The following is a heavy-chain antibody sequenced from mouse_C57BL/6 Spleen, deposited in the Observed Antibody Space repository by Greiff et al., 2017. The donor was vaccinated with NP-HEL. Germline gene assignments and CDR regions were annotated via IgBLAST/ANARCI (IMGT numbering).Heavy chain of an antibody. CDR2: IYPGSGNT. D-gene: IGHD1-1*01. CDR1: GYTFTDYY. J-gene: IGHJ4*01. CDR3: ARSGDYYGRGYAMDY. Sequence: VQLQQSGAELVRPGASVKLSCKASGYTFTDYYINWVKQRPGQGLEWIARIYPGSGNTYYNEKFKGKATLTAEKSSSTAYMQLSSLTSEDSAVYFCARSGDYYGRGYAMDYWGQGTSVTVSS. V-gene: IGHV1-76*01.